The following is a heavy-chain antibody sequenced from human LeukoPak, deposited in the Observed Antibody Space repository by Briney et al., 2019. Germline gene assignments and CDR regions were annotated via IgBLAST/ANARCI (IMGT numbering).Heavy chain of an antibody. CDR3: ARDGGFGGPGGDNWFDS. J-gene: IGHJ5*01. V-gene: IGHV3-66*01. CDR2: ICSDGGT. Sequence: GGSLRLSCAASGFTVSAKYMSWVRQGPGKGVDWISSICSDGGTNYADSVKGRFTISRDNSKNTLYLQMNSLRPEDTAVYYCARDGGFGGPGGDNWFDSWGQGALVTVSS. D-gene: IGHD3-16*01. CDR1: GFTVSAKY.